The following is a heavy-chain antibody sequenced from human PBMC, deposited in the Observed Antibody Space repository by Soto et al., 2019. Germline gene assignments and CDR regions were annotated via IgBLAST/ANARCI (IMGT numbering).Heavy chain of an antibody. V-gene: IGHV5-51*01. CDR2: IYPGDSDT. Sequence: PGESLKISCKGSGYSFTGYWIGWVRQMPGKGLEWMGIIYPGDSDTRYSPSFQGQVTNSADKSISTAYLQLSSLKSSDTAMYYCARSLAPTHPGDYWGQGTLVTVSS. D-gene: IGHD2-15*01. CDR3: ARSLAPTHPGDY. J-gene: IGHJ4*02. CDR1: GYSFTGYW.